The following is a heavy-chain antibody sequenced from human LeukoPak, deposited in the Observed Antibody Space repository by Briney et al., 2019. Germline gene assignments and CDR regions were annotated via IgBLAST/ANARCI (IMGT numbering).Heavy chain of an antibody. D-gene: IGHD3-3*01. CDR1: GYTFTSYV. CDR2: ISAYNGNT. CDR3: ARDHTIFGVVITYYYYYMDV. J-gene: IGHJ6*03. V-gene: IGHV1-18*01. Sequence: GSSVKVSCKASGYTFTSYVISSVRQAPGQGLDWMGWISAYNGNTNYAQKLQGRVTMTTDTSTSTAYMELRSLRSDDTAVYYCARDHTIFGVVITYYYYYMDVWGKGTTVTVSS.